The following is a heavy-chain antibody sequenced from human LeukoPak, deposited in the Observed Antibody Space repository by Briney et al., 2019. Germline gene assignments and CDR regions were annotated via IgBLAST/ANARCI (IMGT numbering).Heavy chain of an antibody. CDR2: INPNSGGT. V-gene: IGHV1-2*02. Sequence: ASVKVSCKASGYTFTGYYMHWVRQAPGQGLEWMGWINPNSGGTNYAQKFQGRVTMTRDTSISTAYMELSRLRSGDTAMYYCAKVRDRLSSFYPAAWGQGTLVSVSS. D-gene: IGHD6-13*01. CDR3: AKVRDRLSSFYPAA. J-gene: IGHJ4*02. CDR1: GYTFTGYY.